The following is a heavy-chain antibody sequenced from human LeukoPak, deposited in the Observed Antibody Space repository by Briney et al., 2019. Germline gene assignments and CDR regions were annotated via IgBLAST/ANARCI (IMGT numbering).Heavy chain of an antibody. D-gene: IGHD6-25*01. V-gene: IGHV1-8*03. Sequence: ASVKVSYKTSGYTFTTYHINWVRQATGQGLEWLGWVNRYRGDRGYAQKFQGRLSITSDTSISTAYMELGSLRSDDTAVYFCARTTSFTASGYDYWGQGTLVTVSS. CDR3: ARTTSFTASGYDY. CDR1: GYTFTTYH. J-gene: IGHJ4*02. CDR2: VNRYRGDR.